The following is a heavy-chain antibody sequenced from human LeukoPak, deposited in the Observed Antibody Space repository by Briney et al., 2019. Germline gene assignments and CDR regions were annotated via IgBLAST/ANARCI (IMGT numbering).Heavy chain of an antibody. J-gene: IGHJ4*02. D-gene: IGHD3-22*01. V-gene: IGHV4-61*01. CDR3: ARVDYDGSGYNFDY. CDR2: IYYSGST. Sequence: SETLSLTCSVSGGSISSGSYYWSWIRQPPGKGLEWIGYIYYSGSTNYNPSLKSRVTISGNTSKNQFSLKLSSVTAADTAVYFCARVDYDGSGYNFDYWGQGTLVTVSS. CDR1: GGSISSGSYY.